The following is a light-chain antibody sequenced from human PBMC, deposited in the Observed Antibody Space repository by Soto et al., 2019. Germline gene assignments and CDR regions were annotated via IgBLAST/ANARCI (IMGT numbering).Light chain of an antibody. J-gene: IGKJ3*01. CDR3: QHYGSSLIFT. V-gene: IGKV3-20*01. CDR2: GTS. CDR1: ESVNSNF. Sequence: ETVLTQSPGTLSLSPGERATLSCRASESVNSNFLAWYQQKPGQGPRLLIYGTSGRATGIPDRFSGSGSGTDFTLTISRLEPEDFAVYYCQHYGSSLIFTFGPGTKVEI.